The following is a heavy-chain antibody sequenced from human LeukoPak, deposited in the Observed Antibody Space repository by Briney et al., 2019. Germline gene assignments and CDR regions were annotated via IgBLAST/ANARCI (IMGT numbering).Heavy chain of an antibody. CDR2: ISGSGGSA. D-gene: IGHD4-17*01. Sequence: GGSLRLSCAASGFTFSSNAMSWVRQAPGKGLEWVSAISGSGGSAFYADSVKGRFTISRDNSKNTLYLQMSSLRAEDTAVYYCAKDLGTTVTTGWFDPWGQGTLVTVSS. J-gene: IGHJ5*02. CDR3: AKDLGTTVTTGWFDP. CDR1: GFTFSSNA. V-gene: IGHV3-23*01.